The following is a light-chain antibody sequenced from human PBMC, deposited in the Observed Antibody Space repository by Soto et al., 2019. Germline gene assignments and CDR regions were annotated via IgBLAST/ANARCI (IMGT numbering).Light chain of an antibody. J-gene: IGKJ1*01. Sequence: IQLTQSLSSVSASFGDSLTITCRASQGVSDWVAWYQQKPGEAPKLLIYGSSSLLSGVPDRFSGSGSGTEFTLTISRLEPEDFTVYYCHQYETFGQGTKVDI. V-gene: IGKV1-12*01. CDR2: GSS. CDR3: HQYET. CDR1: QGVSDW.